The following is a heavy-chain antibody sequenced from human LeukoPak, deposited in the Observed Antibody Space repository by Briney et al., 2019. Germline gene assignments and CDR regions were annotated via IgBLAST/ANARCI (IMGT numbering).Heavy chain of an antibody. CDR2: INWNGDDT. V-gene: IGHV3-20*04. Sequence: PGGSLRLSCAASGFTFDEYGMSWVRQAPGKGLEWVSGINWNGDDTDYADSVKGRFTISRDNAKNFLYLQMNSLRVEDTAVYYCAKVAKYYYGSETYYFFEHWGQGTPVTASS. J-gene: IGHJ4*02. CDR1: GFTFDEYG. D-gene: IGHD3-10*01. CDR3: AKVAKYYYGSETYYFFEH.